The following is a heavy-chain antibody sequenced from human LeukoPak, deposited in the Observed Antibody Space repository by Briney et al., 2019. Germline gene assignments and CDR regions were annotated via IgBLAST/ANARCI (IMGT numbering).Heavy chain of an antibody. Sequence: GASVKVSRKASGYTFTSYGISWVRQAPGQGLEWMGWISAYNGNTNYAQKFQGRVTITRDTSASTAYMELSSPRSEDTAVYYCARHSSGKGHSDYWGQGTLVTVSS. CDR2: ISAYNGNT. J-gene: IGHJ4*02. CDR3: ARHSSGKGHSDY. D-gene: IGHD6-19*01. CDR1: GYTFTSYG. V-gene: IGHV1-18*01.